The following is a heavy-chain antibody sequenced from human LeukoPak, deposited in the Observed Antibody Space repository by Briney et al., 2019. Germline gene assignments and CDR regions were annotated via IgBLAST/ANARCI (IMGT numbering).Heavy chain of an antibody. J-gene: IGHJ4*02. V-gene: IGHV1-2*02. CDR1: GYTFTGYY. CDR3: ARTASITIFGVPFPGY. Sequence: ASVKVSCKASGYTFTGYYMHWVRQAPGQGLEWMGWINPNSGGTNYAQKFQGRVNMTRDTSISTAYMELSRLRSDDTAVYYCARTASITIFGVPFPGYWGQGTLVTVSS. CDR2: INPNSGGT. D-gene: IGHD3-3*01.